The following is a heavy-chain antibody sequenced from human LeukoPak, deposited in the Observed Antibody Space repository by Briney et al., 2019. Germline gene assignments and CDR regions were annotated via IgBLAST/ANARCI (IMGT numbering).Heavy chain of an antibody. D-gene: IGHD3-9*01. J-gene: IGHJ3*02. CDR3: ARQGYDILTGYIDAFDI. CDR1: GGSIRRYY. V-gene: IGHV4-59*08. CDR2: ISYSGST. Sequence: SETLSLTCTVSGGSIRRYYWSWIRQPPGKGLEWIGYISYSGSTNYNPSLKTRVTISIDTSKNQFSLKLRSVTAADTAIYYCARQGYDILTGYIDAFDIRGQGTMVTVSS.